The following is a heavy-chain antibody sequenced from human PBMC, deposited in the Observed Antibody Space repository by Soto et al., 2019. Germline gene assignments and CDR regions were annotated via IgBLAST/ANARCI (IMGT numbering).Heavy chain of an antibody. D-gene: IGHD4-17*01. CDR3: AKDENDYGDYVHTWGMDV. V-gene: IGHV3-30*18. J-gene: IGHJ6*03. CDR1: GFTFSSYG. CDR2: ISYDGSNK. Sequence: GGSLRLSCAASGFTFSSYGMHWVRQAPGKGLEWVAVISYDGSNKYYADSVKGRFTISRDNSKNTLYLQMNSLRAEDTAVYYCAKDENDYGDYVHTWGMDVWGKGTTVTVSS.